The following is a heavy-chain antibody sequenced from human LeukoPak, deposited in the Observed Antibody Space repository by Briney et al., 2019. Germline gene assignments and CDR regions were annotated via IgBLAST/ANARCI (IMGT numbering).Heavy chain of an antibody. CDR3: AREGGFYRPLDY. CDR2: VHLDGRT. Sequence: KPSETLSLTCGVSGGSVINTNWWTWVRQPPGKGLEWIGEVHLDGRTNYNPSLESRLTMSVDVSENQVPLKLTSVTAADTAVYYCAREGGFYRPLDYSGQGTLVTVSS. J-gene: IGHJ4*02. V-gene: IGHV4-4*02. D-gene: IGHD3-3*01. CDR1: GGSVINTNW.